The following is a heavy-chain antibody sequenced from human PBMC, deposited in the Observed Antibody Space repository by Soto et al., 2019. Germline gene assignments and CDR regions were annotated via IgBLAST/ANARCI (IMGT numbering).Heavy chain of an antibody. CDR2: IYSGGST. CDR3: ARGYPTGGNGLHG. D-gene: IGHD2-15*01. J-gene: IGHJ6*02. CDR1: GFTVSDNY. Sequence: GNPRLSFAASGFTVSDNYMNWVRQAPGKGLEWVSVIYSGGSTYYTDSVKGRFTISRDNSKNTLYLQMNSLRAEDTAVYYCARGYPTGGNGLHGWGPGTMGTLAS. V-gene: IGHV3-53*01.